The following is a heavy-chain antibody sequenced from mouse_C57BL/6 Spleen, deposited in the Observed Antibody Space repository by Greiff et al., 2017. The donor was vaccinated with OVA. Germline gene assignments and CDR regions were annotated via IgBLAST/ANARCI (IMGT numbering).Heavy chain of an antibody. CDR3: TRDYYGSSRYYAMDY. CDR1: GFTFSSYA. Sequence: EVKLVESGEGLVKPGGSLKLSCAASGFTFSSYAMSWVRQTPEKRLEWVAYISSGGDYIYYADTVKGRFTISRDNARNTLYLQMSSLKSEDTAMYYCTRDYYGSSRYYAMDYWGQGTSVTVSS. J-gene: IGHJ4*01. D-gene: IGHD1-1*01. CDR2: ISSGGDYI. V-gene: IGHV5-9-1*02.